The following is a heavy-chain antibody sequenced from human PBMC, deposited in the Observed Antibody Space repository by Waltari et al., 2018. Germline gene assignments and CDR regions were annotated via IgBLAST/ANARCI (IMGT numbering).Heavy chain of an antibody. CDR2: IRSKAYGGTT. D-gene: IGHD3-10*01. CDR3: TRDRQLWGYYGSGSYYTIDY. V-gene: IGHV3-49*04. CDR1: GFTFGDYA. J-gene: IGHJ4*02. Sequence: SCTASGFTFGDYAMSWVRQAPGKGLEWVGFIRSKAYGGTTEYAASVKGRFTISRDDSKSIAYLQMNSLKTEDTAVYYCTRDRQLWGYYGSGSYYTIDYWGQGTLVTVSS.